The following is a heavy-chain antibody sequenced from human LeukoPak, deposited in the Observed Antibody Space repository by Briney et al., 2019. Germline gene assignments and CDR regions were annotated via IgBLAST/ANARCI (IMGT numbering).Heavy chain of an antibody. V-gene: IGHV4-59*01. CDR3: ARAASIAARPSAFNI. D-gene: IGHD6-6*01. CDR1: GGSISSYY. CDR2: IYYGGST. Sequence: PSETLSLTCTVSGGSISSYYWSWIRQPPGKGLEWVGYIYYGGSTNYNPSLKSRVTISVDTSKNQFSLKLSSVTAADTAVYYCARAASIAARPSAFNIWGQGTMVTVSS. J-gene: IGHJ3*02.